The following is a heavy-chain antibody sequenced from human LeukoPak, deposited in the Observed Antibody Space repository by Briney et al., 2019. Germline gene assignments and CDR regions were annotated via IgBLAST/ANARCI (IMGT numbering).Heavy chain of an antibody. D-gene: IGHD3-16*02. CDR3: AKDKPRIMITFGGVIVAENWFDP. CDR1: GFTFSSYA. CDR2: ISGSGGST. J-gene: IGHJ5*02. Sequence: PGGSLRLSRAASGFTFSSYAMSWVRQAPGKGLEWVSAISGSGGSTYYADSVKGRFTISRDNSKNTLYLQMSSLRAEDTAVYYCAKDKPRIMITFGGVIVAENWFDPWGQGTLVTVSS. V-gene: IGHV3-23*01.